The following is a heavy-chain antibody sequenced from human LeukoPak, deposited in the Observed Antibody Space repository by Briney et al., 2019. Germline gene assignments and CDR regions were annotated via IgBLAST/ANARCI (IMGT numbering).Heavy chain of an antibody. CDR1: GGSISSNSYY. J-gene: IGHJ5*02. V-gene: IGHV4-39*01. CDR3: ARHNYYNFWNALNWFDP. Sequence: SETLSLTCSVSGGSISSNSYYWGWIRQPPGKGLEWIGSIYYSGSTYYNPSLKSRVIMSVDTSKNQFSLTLSSVTAADTALYYCARHNYYNFWNALNWFDPWGQRTPVTVSS. D-gene: IGHD3-3*01. CDR2: IYYSGST.